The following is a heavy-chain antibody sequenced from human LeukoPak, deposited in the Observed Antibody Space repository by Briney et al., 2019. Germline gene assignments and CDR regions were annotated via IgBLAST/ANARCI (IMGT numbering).Heavy chain of an antibody. Sequence: GRSLRLSCAASGFTFSSYGMHWVRQAPGKGQEWVAVIWYDGSNKYYADSVKGRFTISRDNSKNTLYLQMNSLRAEDTAVYYCARGGYSGYAFDRWGQGTRVTVSS. CDR2: IWYDGSNK. CDR1: GFTFSSYG. V-gene: IGHV3-33*01. D-gene: IGHD5-12*01. CDR3: ARGGYSGYAFDR. J-gene: IGHJ5*02.